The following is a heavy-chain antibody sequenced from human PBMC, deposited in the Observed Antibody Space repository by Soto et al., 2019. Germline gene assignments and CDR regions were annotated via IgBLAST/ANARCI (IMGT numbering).Heavy chain of an antibody. CDR3: ATRSNSGWYKTYYFDY. D-gene: IGHD6-13*01. Sequence: EVQLLESGGGLVQPGGSLRLSCAASGFTFSSYAMSWVRQAPGKGLEWVSAISGSGGSTYYADSVKGRFTISRDNSKNTLYLQMNSLRAEDTAVYYCATRSNSGWYKTYYFDYWGQGTLVTVSS. J-gene: IGHJ4*02. CDR2: ISGSGGST. CDR1: GFTFSSYA. V-gene: IGHV3-23*01.